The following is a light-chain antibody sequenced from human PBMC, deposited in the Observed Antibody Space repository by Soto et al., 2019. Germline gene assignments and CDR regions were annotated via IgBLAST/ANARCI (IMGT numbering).Light chain of an antibody. CDR3: QQDNSYS. V-gene: IGKV1-5*01. J-gene: IGKJ1*01. CDR2: HAS. CDR1: QSISKW. Sequence: DIQMTHSLSTLPSSLVDRITITCRASQSISKWLAWYQQKPGTAAKVLIYHASNLQSGVPSRFSGSGSETEFTLTISSLQPDDFTTYYCQQDNSYSFGQGNKV.